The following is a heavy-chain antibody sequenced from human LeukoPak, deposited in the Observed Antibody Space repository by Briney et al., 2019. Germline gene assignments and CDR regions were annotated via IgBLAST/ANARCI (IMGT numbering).Heavy chain of an antibody. J-gene: IGHJ4*02. D-gene: IGHD6-19*01. V-gene: IGHV4-39*01. Sequence: SETLSLTCTVSGGSISSSGYYWGWVRQPPGKGLEWIATIYYSGPTYYNPALRSRVTISVDTSKDQFSLRLTSVTAADTAVYYCARHLLSSGWGYYFDSWGPGTLVSVSS. CDR1: GGSISSSGYY. CDR2: IYYSGPT. CDR3: ARHLLSSGWGYYFDS.